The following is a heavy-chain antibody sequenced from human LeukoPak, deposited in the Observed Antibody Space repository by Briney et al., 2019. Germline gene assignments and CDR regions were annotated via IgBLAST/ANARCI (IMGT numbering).Heavy chain of an antibody. CDR2: IYYSGST. V-gene: IGHV4-59*01. CDR1: GGSISSYY. CDR3: ARVIKGGGYSAIDP. J-gene: IGHJ5*02. D-gene: IGHD5-18*01. Sequence: SETLSLTCTVSGGSISSYYWSWIRQPPGKGLEWIGYIYYSGSTNYNPSLKSRVTISVDTSKNQFPLKLSSVTAADTAVYYCARVIKGGGYSAIDPWGQGTLVTVSS.